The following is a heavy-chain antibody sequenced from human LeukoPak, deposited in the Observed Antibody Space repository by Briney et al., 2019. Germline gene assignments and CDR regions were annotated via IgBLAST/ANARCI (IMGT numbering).Heavy chain of an antibody. V-gene: IGHV3-13*01. CDR3: ARHQSIITMIGFDY. Sequence: GGSLRLSCAASGFTFSSYDMHWVRQATGKGLEWVSAIGTAGDTYYPGSVKGRFTISRENAKNSLYLQMNSLRAEDTAVYYCARHQSIITMIGFDYWGQGTLVTVSS. CDR1: GFTFSSYD. D-gene: IGHD3-22*01. J-gene: IGHJ4*02. CDR2: IGTAGDT.